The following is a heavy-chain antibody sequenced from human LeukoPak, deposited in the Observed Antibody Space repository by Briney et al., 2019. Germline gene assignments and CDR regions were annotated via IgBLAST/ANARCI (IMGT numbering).Heavy chain of an antibody. CDR3: ARDQGVVFGYFDY. J-gene: IGHJ4*02. CDR1: GFTFSNAW. V-gene: IGHV3-15*01. Sequence: GGSLSLSCAASGFTFSNAWLSWVCQAPGKGKEWVGRINSKTDGGTKDYAAPVKGRFTISRDDSKNTLYLQMNSLKTEDTAVYYCARDQGVVFGYFDYWGQGALVTVSS. D-gene: IGHD2-21*01. CDR2: INSKTDGGTK.